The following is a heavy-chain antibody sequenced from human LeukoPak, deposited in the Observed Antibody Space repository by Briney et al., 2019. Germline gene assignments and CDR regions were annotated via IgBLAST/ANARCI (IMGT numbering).Heavy chain of an antibody. CDR2: MNPNSGNT. CDR3: VRCYYYYGMDV. J-gene: IGHJ6*02. Sequence: ASVKVSCKASGYTFTSYDINWVRQATGQGPEWMGWMNPNSGNTGYAQKFQGRVTMTRNTSITTAYMELSSLRSEDTAVYYCVRCYYYYGMDVWGQGTTVTVSS. V-gene: IGHV1-8*01. CDR1: GYTFTSYD.